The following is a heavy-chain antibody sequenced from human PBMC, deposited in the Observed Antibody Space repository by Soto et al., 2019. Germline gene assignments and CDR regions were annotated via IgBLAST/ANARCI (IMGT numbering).Heavy chain of an antibody. CDR3: AREAENYSYYGMDV. V-gene: IGHV1-2*02. J-gene: IGHJ6*02. CDR2: INPNSGGA. CDR1: GYTFTGHY. Sequence: ASVKVSCKAAGYTFTGHYIHWVRQDPGRGLEWMGRINPNSGGANYAQKFQGRVTLTRDTSISTASMEVSRLRSDDTAVYFCAREAENYSYYGMDVWGQGTTVTVSS.